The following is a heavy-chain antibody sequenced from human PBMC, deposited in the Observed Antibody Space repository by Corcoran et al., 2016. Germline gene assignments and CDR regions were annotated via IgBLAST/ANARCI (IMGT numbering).Heavy chain of an antibody. V-gene: IGHV5-51*01. Sequence: EVQLVQSGAEVKKRGESLKISCKGSEYSFTSYWIGWVRQMPGKGLEWMGIIYPGDSDTRYSPSFQGQVTISADKSISTAYLQWSSLKASATAMYYCAMTYYYDSSGYGGYYFDYWGQGTLVTVSS. D-gene: IGHD3-22*01. CDR2: IYPGDSDT. CDR1: EYSFTSYW. J-gene: IGHJ4*02. CDR3: AMTYYYDSSGYGGYYFDY.